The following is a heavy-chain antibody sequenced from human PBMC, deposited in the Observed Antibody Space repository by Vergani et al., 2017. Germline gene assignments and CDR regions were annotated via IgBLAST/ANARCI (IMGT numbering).Heavy chain of an antibody. D-gene: IGHD3-22*01. Sequence: QVQLVQSGAEVKKPGASVKVSCKASGYTFTSYDINWVRQATGQGLEWMGWMNPNSGNTGYAQKFQGRVTMTRNTSISTAYMELSSLRSEDTAVYYCARDPRLDYYDSSGYGWFDPWGQGTLVTVSS. J-gene: IGHJ5*02. CDR2: MNPNSGNT. CDR1: GYTFTSYD. CDR3: ARDPRLDYYDSSGYGWFDP. V-gene: IGHV1-8*01.